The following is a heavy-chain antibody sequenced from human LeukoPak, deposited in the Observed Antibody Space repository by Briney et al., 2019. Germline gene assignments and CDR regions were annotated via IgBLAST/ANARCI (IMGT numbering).Heavy chain of an antibody. V-gene: IGHV3-15*07. Sequence: GGSLRLSCAASGFTFSNAWMNWVRQAPGKGLEWVGRIKSKTGGGTTDYAAPVKGRFTISRDDSKNTLYLQMNSLKTEDTAVYYCTTGESYYPLFVYWGQGTLVTVSS. CDR2: IKSKTGGGTT. J-gene: IGHJ4*02. CDR3: TTGESYYPLFVY. D-gene: IGHD1-26*01. CDR1: GFTFSNAW.